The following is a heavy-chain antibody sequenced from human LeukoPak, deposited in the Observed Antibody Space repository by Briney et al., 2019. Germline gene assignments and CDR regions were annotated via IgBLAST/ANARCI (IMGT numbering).Heavy chain of an antibody. CDR1: GSTFSSYS. J-gene: IGHJ4*02. D-gene: IGHD6-19*01. CDR3: ARFSSGWYYFDY. Sequence: GGSLRLSCAASGSTFSSYSMNWVRQAPGKGLEWVSSISSSSSYIYYADSVKGRFTISRDNSKNTLFLQMNSLRAEDTAVYYCARFSSGWYYFDYWGQGTLVTVSS. V-gene: IGHV3-21*04. CDR2: ISSSSSYI.